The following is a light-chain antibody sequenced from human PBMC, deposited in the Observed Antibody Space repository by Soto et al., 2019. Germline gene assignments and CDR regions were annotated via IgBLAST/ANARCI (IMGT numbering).Light chain of an antibody. CDR1: NIGRKS. J-gene: IGLJ2*01. CDR2: DDR. CDR3: QSYDSGLSVVV. Sequence: SYELTQPPSVSVAPGQTASITCGGSNIGRKSVHWYQQKPGQAPVVVVYDDRDRPSGIPERFSGSKSGTSASLAIAGLQAEDEADYYCQSYDSGLSVVVIGGGTKLTVL. V-gene: IGLV3-21*02.